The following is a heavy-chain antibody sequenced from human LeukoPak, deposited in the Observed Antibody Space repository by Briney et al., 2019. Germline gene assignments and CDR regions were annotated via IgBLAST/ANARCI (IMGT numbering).Heavy chain of an antibody. J-gene: IGHJ4*02. CDR1: GGSISSSSYY. CDR2: IYYSGST. Sequence: PSETLSLTCTGSGGSISSSSYYWGWIRQPPGKGLEWIGSIYYSGSTYYNPSLKSRVTISVDTSKNQFSLKLSSVTAADTAVYYCARTSRRGSGSYYFDYWGQGTLVTVSS. CDR3: ARTSRRGSGSYYFDY. V-gene: IGHV4-39*01. D-gene: IGHD3-10*01.